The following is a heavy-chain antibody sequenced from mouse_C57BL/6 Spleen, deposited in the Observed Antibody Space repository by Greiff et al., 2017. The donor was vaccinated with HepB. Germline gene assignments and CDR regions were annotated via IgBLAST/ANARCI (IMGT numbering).Heavy chain of an antibody. CDR2: INPNNGGT. V-gene: IGHV1-18*01. D-gene: IGHD1-1*01. CDR3: ARKCGSSYFFDY. J-gene: IGHJ2*01. CDR1: GYTFTDYN. Sequence: EVQLQQSGPELVKPGASVKIPCKASGYTFTDYNMDWVKQSHGKSLEWIGDINPNNGGTIYNQKFKGKATLTVDKSSSTAYMELRSLTSEDTAVYDCARKCGSSYFFDYWGQGTTLTVSS.